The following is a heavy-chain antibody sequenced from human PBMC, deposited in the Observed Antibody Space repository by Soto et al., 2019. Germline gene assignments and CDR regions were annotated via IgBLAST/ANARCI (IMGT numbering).Heavy chain of an antibody. CDR2: VFHSGST. D-gene: IGHD1-26*01. V-gene: IGHV4-4*02. CDR3: AKSWELKRFVAH. J-gene: IGHJ4*02. CDR1: GGSITTSDW. Sequence: QVHLEESGPGLVKPSETLSLTCDVSGGSITTSDWWTWFRQPPGKGLEWIGEVFHSGSTTYNPSLDGRATISVDKSKNQFSLKLISVTAADTALYYCAKSWELKRFVAHWGKGTLVIVSP.